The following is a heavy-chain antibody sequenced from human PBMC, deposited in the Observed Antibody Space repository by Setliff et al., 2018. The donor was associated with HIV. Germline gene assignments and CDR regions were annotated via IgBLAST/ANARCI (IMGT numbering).Heavy chain of an antibody. J-gene: IGHJ4*02. CDR2: INPNNGDT. V-gene: IGHV1-2*02. Sequence: ASVKVSCKPSGFTFTGYYLHWVRQAPGQGLEWMGWINPNNGDTNYEQRFQGRVTITRDTSITTVYMVLNRLTPGDTAVYYCASPYENNSGPDYWGQGTPVTVSS. D-gene: IGHD7-27*01. CDR1: GFTFTGYY. CDR3: ASPYENNSGPDY.